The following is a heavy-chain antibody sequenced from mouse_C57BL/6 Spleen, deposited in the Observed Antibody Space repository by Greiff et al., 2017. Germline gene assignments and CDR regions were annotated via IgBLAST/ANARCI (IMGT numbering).Heavy chain of an antibody. Sequence: QVQLQQPGAELVMPGASVKLSCKASGYTFTSYWMHWVKQRPGQGLEWIGEIDPSDSYTNYNQKFKGKSTLTVDKSSSTAYMQLSSLTSEDSAVYYGARIYDGRGVFAYWGQGTLVTVSA. D-gene: IGHD2-3*01. V-gene: IGHV1-69*01. CDR2: IDPSDSYT. CDR3: ARIYDGRGVFAY. CDR1: GYTFTSYW. J-gene: IGHJ3*01.